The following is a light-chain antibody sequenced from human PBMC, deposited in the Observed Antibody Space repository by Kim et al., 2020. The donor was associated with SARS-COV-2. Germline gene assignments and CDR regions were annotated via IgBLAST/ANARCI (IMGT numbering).Light chain of an antibody. CDR3: SSYTISSTWV. Sequence: GQSCTLSSPSTSPDVGSYNRVSWFQQPPGTAPKLIIYEVTTRPSGVPDRFSGSKSGNTASLTISGLQAEDVADYYCSSYTISSTWVFGGGNQLTVL. CDR1: SPDVGSYNR. V-gene: IGLV2-18*02. CDR2: EVT. J-gene: IGLJ3*02.